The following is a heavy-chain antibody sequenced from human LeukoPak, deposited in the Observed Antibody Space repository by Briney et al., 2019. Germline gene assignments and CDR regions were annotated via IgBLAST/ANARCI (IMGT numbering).Heavy chain of an antibody. D-gene: IGHD3-22*01. Sequence: GGSLRLSCAASGFTFSSYSMNWVRQAPGKGLEWVSSTRSSSSYIYYADSVKGRFTISRDNAKNSLYLQMNSLRAEDTAVYYCARDKDDPWGIVVVTPDYWGQGTLVTVSS. CDR1: GFTFSSYS. CDR2: TRSSSSYI. J-gene: IGHJ4*02. CDR3: ARDKDDPWGIVVVTPDY. V-gene: IGHV3-21*01.